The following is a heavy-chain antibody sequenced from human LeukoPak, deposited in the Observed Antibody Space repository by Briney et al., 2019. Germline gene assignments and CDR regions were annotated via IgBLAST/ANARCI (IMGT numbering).Heavy chain of an antibody. J-gene: IGHJ4*02. V-gene: IGHV1-18*01. D-gene: IGHD3-10*01. CDR3: ARDQSFGSGSYQDY. CDR1: GYTFTSYG. CDR2: ISGYNGNT. Sequence: GASVKVSCEASGYTFTSYGVSWIRQAPGQGLEWMGWISGYNGNTNFAQKFQGRVAVTTDTSTSTAYMDLRSLRSDDTAVYYCARDQSFGSGSYQDYWGQGTLVTVSS.